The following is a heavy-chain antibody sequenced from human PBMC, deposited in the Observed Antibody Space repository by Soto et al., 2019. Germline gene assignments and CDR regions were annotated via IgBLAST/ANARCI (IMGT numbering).Heavy chain of an antibody. Sequence: EVQVVESGGGLVQPGGSPRLSCAASGFTFSSYWMSWVRQAPGKGLEWVANIKQDGSERNYVDSVKGRFTISRDNAKNSLYLQMNSLRDEDTAVYYCARGSGLGYWGQGTLVTVSS. CDR2: IKQDGSER. CDR1: GFTFSSYW. V-gene: IGHV3-7*04. CDR3: ARGSGLGY. D-gene: IGHD3-22*01. J-gene: IGHJ4*02.